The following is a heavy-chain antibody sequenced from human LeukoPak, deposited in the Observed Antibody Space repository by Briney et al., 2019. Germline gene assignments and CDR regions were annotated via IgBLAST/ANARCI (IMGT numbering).Heavy chain of an antibody. Sequence: GGSLRLSCVASGFTVSNVWMTWVRQAPGKGLEWVGRIKRKTDGGTTDYAAPVLGRFSISRDDSKSTLYLQMNSLKTEDTAVYYCTSTLGYRGQGTLVTVSS. CDR1: GFTVSNVW. J-gene: IGHJ4*02. V-gene: IGHV3-15*01. CDR2: IKRKTDGGTT. CDR3: TSTLGY. D-gene: IGHD3-16*01.